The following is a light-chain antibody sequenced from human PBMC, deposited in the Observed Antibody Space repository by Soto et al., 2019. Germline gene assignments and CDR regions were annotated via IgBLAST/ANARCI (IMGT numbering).Light chain of an antibody. CDR1: QSASSSY. CDR2: GAS. Sequence: EIVLTQSPGTLSLSPGGRATLSCRASQSASSSYLAWYQQKPGQAPRLLIYGASSRATGIPDRFSGSGSGTDFTLTISRLEPEDFAVYYCQQYGSSPPITFGQGTRLEIK. V-gene: IGKV3-20*01. J-gene: IGKJ5*01. CDR3: QQYGSSPPIT.